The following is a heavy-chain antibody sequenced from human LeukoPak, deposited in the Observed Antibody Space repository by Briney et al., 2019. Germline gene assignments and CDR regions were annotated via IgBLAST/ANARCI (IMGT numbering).Heavy chain of an antibody. CDR2: ISYDGSNK. V-gene: IGHV3-30-3*01. CDR3: ARMSRILTNFDY. D-gene: IGHD1-14*01. J-gene: IGHJ4*02. Sequence: PGRSLRLSCAASGFTFSSYAMHWVRQAPGKGLEWVAVISYDGSNKYYADSVKGRFTISRDNSKNTLYLQMNSLRAEDTAVYYCARMSRILTNFDYWGQGTLVTVSS. CDR1: GFTFSSYA.